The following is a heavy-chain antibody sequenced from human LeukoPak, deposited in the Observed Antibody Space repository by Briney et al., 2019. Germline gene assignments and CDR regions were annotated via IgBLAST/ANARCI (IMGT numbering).Heavy chain of an antibody. Sequence: SETLSLTCPVSGGSISSSSYYWGWIRQPPGKGLEWIGCIYYSGSTYYNPSLKSRVTISIDTSKNQFSLKLTSVTAADTAVYYCARVRESSGWDYFDYWGQGAQVTVSS. D-gene: IGHD6-19*01. CDR2: IYYSGST. J-gene: IGHJ4*02. CDR3: ARVRESSGWDYFDY. CDR1: GGSISSSSYY. V-gene: IGHV4-39*07.